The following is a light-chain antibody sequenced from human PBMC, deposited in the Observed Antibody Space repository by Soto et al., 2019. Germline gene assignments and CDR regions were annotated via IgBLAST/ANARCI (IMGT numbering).Light chain of an antibody. CDR3: CSYAGSSTYV. V-gene: IGLV2-23*01. CDR1: SSDVGSYNL. J-gene: IGLJ1*01. Sequence: QSAPNQPASGSGSPGQAITISRTRTSSDVGSYNLVSWYQQHPGKAPKLMIYEGSKRPSGVSNRFSGSKSGNTASLTISGLQAEDEADYYCCSYAGSSTYVFGTGTKVTVL. CDR2: EGS.